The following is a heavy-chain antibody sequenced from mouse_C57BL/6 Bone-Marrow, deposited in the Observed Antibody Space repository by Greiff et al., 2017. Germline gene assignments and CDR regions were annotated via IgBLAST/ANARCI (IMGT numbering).Heavy chain of an antibody. V-gene: IGHV5-4*01. Sequence: EVKLVESGGGLVKPGGSLKLSCAASGFTFSSYAMSWVRQTPEKRLEWVATISDGGSFTYSPDNVKGRFTISRDNAKNNLSLQMSHLKSKDTAMYYCARDSSHQLGSFAYWGQGTLVTVSA. CDR3: ARDSSHQLGSFAY. CDR1: GFTFSSYA. CDR2: ISDGGSFT. J-gene: IGHJ3*01. D-gene: IGHD4-1*02.